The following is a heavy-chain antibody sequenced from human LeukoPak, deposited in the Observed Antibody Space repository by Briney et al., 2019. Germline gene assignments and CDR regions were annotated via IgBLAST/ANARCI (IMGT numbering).Heavy chain of an antibody. J-gene: IGHJ4*02. CDR1: GGSISSGSYY. D-gene: IGHD3-16*01. Sequence: PSETLSLTCTVSGGSISSGSYYWSWIRQPAGKGLEWIGSIYHSGSTHYKSSLKSRVAISVDTSKNQLSLKLTSVTAADTAVYYCARGVGLTQGGAFDFWGQGTLVTVSS. CDR2: IYHSGST. V-gene: IGHV4-61*02. CDR3: ARGVGLTQGGAFDF.